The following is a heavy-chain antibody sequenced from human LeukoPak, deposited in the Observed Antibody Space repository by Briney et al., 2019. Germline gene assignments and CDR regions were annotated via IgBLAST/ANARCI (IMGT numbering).Heavy chain of an antibody. D-gene: IGHD3-16*01. CDR2: IYHSGRT. J-gene: IGHJ4*02. CDR3: ARTWGMYYVDY. Sequence: SETLSLTCAVSAGSISSSNWWSWVRQPPGKGLEWIGEIYHSGRTNYNPSLKSGVTISVDKSKNQFSLMLSSVTDADTAVYYWARTWGMYYVDYWGQGTLVTVSS. V-gene: IGHV4-4*02. CDR1: AGSISSSNW.